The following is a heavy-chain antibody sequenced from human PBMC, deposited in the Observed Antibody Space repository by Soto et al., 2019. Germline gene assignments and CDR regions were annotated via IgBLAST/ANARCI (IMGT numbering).Heavy chain of an antibody. CDR1: RYTFTSYA. V-gene: IGHV1-8*01. J-gene: IGHJ4*02. CDR3: ARGLVVVPAAILLSLGAQFDY. Sequence: SAKVCSKASRYTFTSYAISWVRQATGQGLEWMGWMNPNSGNTGYAQKFQGRVTMTRNTSISTAYMELSSVTAADTAVYYCARGLVVVPAAILLSLGAQFDYWGQGTLVTVSS. CDR2: MNPNSGNT. D-gene: IGHD2-2*01.